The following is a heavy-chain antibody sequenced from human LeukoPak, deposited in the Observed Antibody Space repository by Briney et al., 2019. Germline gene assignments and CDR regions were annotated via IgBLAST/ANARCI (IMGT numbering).Heavy chain of an antibody. CDR2: IYYSGST. J-gene: IGHJ5*02. V-gene: IGHV4-39*07. CDR3: ARDPGTLTYYYDSSGYYPNWFDP. Sequence: SETLSLTCTVSGGSISSSSYYWGWIRQPPGKGLEWIGSIYYSGSTYYNPSLKSRVTISVDTSKNQFSLKLSSVTAADTAVYYCARDPGTLTYYYDSSGYYPNWFDPWGQGTLVTVSS. CDR1: GGSISSSSYY. D-gene: IGHD3-22*01.